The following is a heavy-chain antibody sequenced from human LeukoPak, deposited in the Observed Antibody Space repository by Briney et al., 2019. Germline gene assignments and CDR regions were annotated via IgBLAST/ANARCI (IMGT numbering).Heavy chain of an antibody. CDR1: GFMFNGYS. CDR2: ISGGSDYI. V-gene: IGHV3-21*04. D-gene: IGHD4-17*01. Sequence: GGSLRLSCAASGFMFNGYSMTWVRQAPGKGLEWVSYISGGSDYIFYTDSVKGRFTISRDNAKNSLFLQMNSLRAEDTALYYCAKDRDYGAFSGMDVWGQGTAVTVSS. J-gene: IGHJ6*02. CDR3: AKDRDYGAFSGMDV.